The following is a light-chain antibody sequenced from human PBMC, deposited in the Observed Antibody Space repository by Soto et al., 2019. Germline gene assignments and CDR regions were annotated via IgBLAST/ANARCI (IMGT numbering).Light chain of an antibody. CDR2: YDD. CDR3: AAWDDSLNVWV. CDR1: SSNIGNNA. J-gene: IGLJ3*02. Sequence: QSVLTQPPSVSEAPRQRVTISCSGSSSNIGNNAVNWYQQLPGKAPKLLIYYDDLLPSGVSARFSGTKSGTSASLAISGLQSEDEDDYYSAAWDDSLNVWVFGGGTKLTVL. V-gene: IGLV1-36*01.